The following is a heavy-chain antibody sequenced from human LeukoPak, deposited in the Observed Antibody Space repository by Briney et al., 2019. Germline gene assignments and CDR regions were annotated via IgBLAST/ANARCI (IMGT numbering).Heavy chain of an antibody. CDR1: GGTFSSYA. V-gene: IGHV1-69*05. D-gene: IGHD6-6*01. CDR3: ARDLAARPDHYYYMDV. CDR2: IIPIFGTA. Sequence: ASVKVSCKASGGTFSSYAISWVRQAPGQGLEWMGGIIPIFGTANYAQKFQGRVTITTDESTSTAYMELSSLRSEDTAAYYCARDLAARPDHYYYMDVWGKGTTVTVSS. J-gene: IGHJ6*03.